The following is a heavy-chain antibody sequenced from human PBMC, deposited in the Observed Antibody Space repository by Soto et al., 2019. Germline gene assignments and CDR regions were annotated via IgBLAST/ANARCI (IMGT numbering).Heavy chain of an antibody. CDR1: GGTFSSYA. CDR2: IIPIFGTA. V-gene: IGHV1-69*01. J-gene: IGHJ4*02. CDR3: ARDNHDYGDYFFDY. D-gene: IGHD4-17*01. Sequence: QVQLVQSGAEVKKPGSSVKVSCKASGGTFSSYAISWVRQSPGQGLEWTGGIIPIFGTANSAQKFQGRVTITVDEATSAAYMGLSSLRSEDTAVYYCARDNHDYGDYFFDYWGQGTLVTVSS.